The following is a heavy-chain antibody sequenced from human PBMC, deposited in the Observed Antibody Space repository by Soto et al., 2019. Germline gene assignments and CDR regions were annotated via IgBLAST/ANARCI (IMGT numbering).Heavy chain of an antibody. CDR2: IYHSGGT. J-gene: IGHJ6*02. Sequence: PWETMSLSCAVCRECVYSWGDSWGWIRQPLGKGLEWIGYIYHSGGTDYNPSFESRVTISLDRSQNQFSLKLESVSAADTAVYYCARSLLTRIRRATIPYYSVMDVWGQGTPVTVS. V-gene: IGHV4-30-2*01. D-gene: IGHD3-9*01. CDR1: RECVYSWGDS. CDR3: ARSLLTRIRRATIPYYSVMDV.